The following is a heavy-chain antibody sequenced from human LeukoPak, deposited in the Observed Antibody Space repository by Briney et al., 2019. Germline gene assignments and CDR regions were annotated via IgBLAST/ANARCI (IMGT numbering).Heavy chain of an antibody. J-gene: IGHJ4*02. CDR3: ARLWYYYDSSGYYGEFDY. Sequence: SETLSLTCTVSGGSISSYYWSWIRQPPGKGLEWIGYIYYSGSTNYNPSLKSRVTIPVDTSKNQFSLKLSSVTAADTAVYYCARLWYYYDSSGYYGEFDYWGQGTLVTVSS. D-gene: IGHD3-22*01. CDR1: GGSISSYY. CDR2: IYYSGST. V-gene: IGHV4-59*01.